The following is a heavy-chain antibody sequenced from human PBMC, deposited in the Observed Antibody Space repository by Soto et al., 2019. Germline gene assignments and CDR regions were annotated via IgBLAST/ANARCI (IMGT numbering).Heavy chain of an antibody. J-gene: IGHJ5*02. CDR3: ARAVILLAAAATYNWFDP. CDR2: IYQSGST. V-gene: IGHV4-4*02. CDR1: SGSISSSNW. Sequence: QVQLQDSGPALVKPSGTLSLTCAVSSGSISSSNWWSWVRQPPVKWLKWIGEIYQSGSTNYNPSLKSRVTMSVDMSKNQFSVKLSSVTAADTAVYYCARAVILLAAAATYNWFDPCGQGTLVTVSA. D-gene: IGHD6-13*01.